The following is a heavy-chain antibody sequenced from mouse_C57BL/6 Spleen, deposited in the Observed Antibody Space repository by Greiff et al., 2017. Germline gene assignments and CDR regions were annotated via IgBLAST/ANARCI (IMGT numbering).Heavy chain of an antibody. Sequence: VQLQQPGAELVMPGASVKLSCKASGYTFTSYWMHWVKQRPGQGLEWIGEIDPSDSYTNYNQKFKGKSTLTVDKSSSTAYMQLSSLTSEDSAVYYCARSGSIYYGNYLDYWGQGTTLTVSS. CDR3: ARSGSIYYGNYLDY. V-gene: IGHV1-69*01. D-gene: IGHD2-1*01. CDR1: GYTFTSYW. J-gene: IGHJ2*01. CDR2: IDPSDSYT.